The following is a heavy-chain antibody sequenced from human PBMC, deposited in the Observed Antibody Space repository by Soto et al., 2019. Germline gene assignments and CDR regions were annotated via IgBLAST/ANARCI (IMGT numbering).Heavy chain of an antibody. CDR2: ISAYNGNT. D-gene: IGHD3-10*01. V-gene: IGHV1-18*01. CDR3: ASEINYYGSGSYYKATQKERSHYVMDV. CDR1: GYTFTSYG. Sequence: ASVKVSCKASGYTFTSYGISWVRQAPGQGLEWMGWISAYNGNTNYAQKLQGRVTMTTDTSTSTAYMELRSLRSDDTAVYYCASEINYYGSGSYYKATQKERSHYVMDVWGQGTTVIVSS. J-gene: IGHJ6*02.